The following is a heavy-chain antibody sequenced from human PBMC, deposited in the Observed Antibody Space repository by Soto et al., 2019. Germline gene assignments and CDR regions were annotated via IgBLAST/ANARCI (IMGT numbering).Heavy chain of an antibody. V-gene: IGHV3-30*18. CDR3: AKGDRIAAAGHFDY. CDR1: GFTFSSYG. CDR2: ISYDGNNK. J-gene: IGHJ4*02. D-gene: IGHD6-13*01. Sequence: QVQLVESGGGVVQPGRSLRLSCAASGFTFSSYGMHWVRQAPGKGLEWVAVISYDGNNKYYADSVKGRFTISRDNSKNTLDLQMNSLRAEDTAVYYCAKGDRIAAAGHFDYWGQGTLVTVSS.